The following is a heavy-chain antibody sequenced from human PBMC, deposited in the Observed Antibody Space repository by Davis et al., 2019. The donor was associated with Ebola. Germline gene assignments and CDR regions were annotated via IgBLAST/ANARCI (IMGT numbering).Heavy chain of an antibody. J-gene: IGHJ4*02. V-gene: IGHV3-30*18. CDR3: AKDGRMEYYFDY. CDR1: GFTFSSYG. CDR2: ISYDGSNK. Sequence: GESLKISCAVSGFTFSSYGMHWVRQAPGKGLEWVAVISYDGSNKYYADSVKGRFTISRDNSKNTLYLQMNSLRAEDTAVYYCAKDGRMEYYFDYWGQGTLVTVSS. D-gene: IGHD1-26*01.